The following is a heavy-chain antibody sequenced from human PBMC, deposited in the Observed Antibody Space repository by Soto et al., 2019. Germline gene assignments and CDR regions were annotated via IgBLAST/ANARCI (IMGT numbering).Heavy chain of an antibody. CDR2: ISAYNGNT. Sequence: GASVKVSCKASGYTFTSYGISWVRQAPGQGLEWMGWISAYNGNTNYAQKLQGRVTMTTDTSTSTAYMELRSLRSDDTAVYYCARFYYYDSSVPPHFDYWGQGTLVTVSS. D-gene: IGHD3-22*01. V-gene: IGHV1-18*01. CDR3: ARFYYYDSSVPPHFDY. CDR1: GYTFTSYG. J-gene: IGHJ4*02.